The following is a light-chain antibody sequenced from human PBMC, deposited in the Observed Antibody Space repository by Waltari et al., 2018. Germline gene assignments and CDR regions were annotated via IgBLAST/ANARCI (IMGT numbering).Light chain of an antibody. J-gene: IGKJ2*01. Sequence: DLVMTQSPDSLAVSLGGRATIHCKSSQSVLYSSNNKNYLAWYQQKPGQPPKLLIYWASTRESGVPDRFSGSGSGTDFTLTISSLQAEDVAVYYCQQYYSTPPYTFGQGTKLEIK. CDR3: QQYYSTPPYT. CDR1: QSVLYSSNNKNY. V-gene: IGKV4-1*01. CDR2: WAS.